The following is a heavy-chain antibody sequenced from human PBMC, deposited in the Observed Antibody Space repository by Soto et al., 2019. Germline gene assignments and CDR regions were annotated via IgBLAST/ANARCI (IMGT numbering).Heavy chain of an antibody. CDR3: ARHYCSGGSCYRGWVWFDP. V-gene: IGHV1-18*01. D-gene: IGHD2-15*01. Sequence: AAEKSSCKRCGDTFTSYGISRVRQAPRQGLEWMGWISAYNGNTNYAQKLQGRVTMTTGTSTSTAYMELRSLRSDDTAVYYCARHYCSGGSCYRGWVWFDPWAREPWSPSPQ. J-gene: IGHJ5*02. CDR2: ISAYNGNT. CDR1: GDTFTSYG.